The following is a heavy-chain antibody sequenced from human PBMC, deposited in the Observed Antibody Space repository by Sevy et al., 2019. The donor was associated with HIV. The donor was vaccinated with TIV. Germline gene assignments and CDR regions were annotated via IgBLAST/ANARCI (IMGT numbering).Heavy chain of an antibody. D-gene: IGHD1-1*01. CDR2: IWYDGSIK. J-gene: IGHJ3*02. CDR3: ASEHNWDDAFDI. Sequence: GGYLRLSCAASGFTFNMYGMHWVRQAPGKGLEWVGQIWYDGSIKKYADSVKGRFTISRDNSKSTLYLQMNSLRGEDTAVYFCASEHNWDDAFDIWGQGTMVIVSS. CDR1: GFTFNMYG. V-gene: IGHV3-33*08.